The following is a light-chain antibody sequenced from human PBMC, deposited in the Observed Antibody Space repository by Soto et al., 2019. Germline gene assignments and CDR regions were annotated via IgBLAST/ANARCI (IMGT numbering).Light chain of an antibody. V-gene: IGKV3-20*01. Sequence: EIVLTQSPGTLSLSPGERAILTCRASQSVTSSFLAWYQQRPGQAPRLLIYGASTRPSGIPDRFSGSGSGTDFTLTISRLAPEDFAMYYCHQYGGSPLTFGPGTKVDIK. CDR3: HQYGGSPLT. CDR2: GAS. CDR1: QSVTSSF. J-gene: IGKJ3*01.